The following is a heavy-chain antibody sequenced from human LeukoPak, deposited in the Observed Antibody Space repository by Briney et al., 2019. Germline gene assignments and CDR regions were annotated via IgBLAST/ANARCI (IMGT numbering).Heavy chain of an antibody. CDR2: ISYDGSNK. CDR3: ARGTPAVAGTAFDY. Sequence: PGRSLRLSCAASGFTFSSYAMHWVRQAPGKGLEWVAVISYDGSNKYYADSVKGRFTISRDNSKNTLYLQMNSLRAGDTAVYYCARGTPAVAGTAFDYWGQGTLVTVSS. D-gene: IGHD6-19*01. V-gene: IGHV3-30-3*01. CDR1: GFTFSSYA. J-gene: IGHJ4*02.